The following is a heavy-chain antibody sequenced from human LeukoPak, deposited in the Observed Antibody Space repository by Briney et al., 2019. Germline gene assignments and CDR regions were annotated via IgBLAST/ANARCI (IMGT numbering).Heavy chain of an antibody. Sequence: SETLSLTCSVSGGSISSDSYYWSWFRQPAGKGLEWIGRIYTSGSTNYNPSLKSRVTISVDTSNNQFSLRLSSVTAADTAVYYCAGGGSYYGHDAFDIWGQGTMVTVSS. V-gene: IGHV4-61*02. D-gene: IGHD1-26*01. CDR3: AGGGSYYGHDAFDI. J-gene: IGHJ3*02. CDR1: GGSISSDSYY. CDR2: IYTSGST.